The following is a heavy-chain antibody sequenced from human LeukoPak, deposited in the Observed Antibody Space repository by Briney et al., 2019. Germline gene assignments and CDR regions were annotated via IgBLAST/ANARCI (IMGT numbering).Heavy chain of an antibody. D-gene: IGHD3-16*01. V-gene: IGHV4-59*12. CDR2: IYYSGST. Sequence: SETLSLTCTVSGGSISSYYWSWIRQPPGKGLEWIGYIYYSGSTNYNPSLKSRVTISVDTSKNQFSLKLSSVTAADTAVYYCARLTVEDPRDYWGQGTLVTVSS. CDR3: ARLTVEDPRDY. CDR1: GGSISSYY. J-gene: IGHJ4*02.